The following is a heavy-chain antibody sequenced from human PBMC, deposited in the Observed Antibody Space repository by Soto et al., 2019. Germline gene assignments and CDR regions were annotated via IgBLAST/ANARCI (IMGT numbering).Heavy chain of an antibody. V-gene: IGHV3-74*01. CDR1: GFTFSTYW. CDR2: INADGTTT. D-gene: IGHD3-3*02. J-gene: IGHJ5*02. Sequence: EVHLVESGGGLVQPGGSLRLSCAASGFTFSTYWVHWVRQAPGKGLVWVSRINADGTTTTYADSVKGRFTISRDNAKNTLYLQMNSLRAEDTAVHFCATVATHSYNWVDPWGQGTLVTISS. CDR3: ATVATHSYNWVDP.